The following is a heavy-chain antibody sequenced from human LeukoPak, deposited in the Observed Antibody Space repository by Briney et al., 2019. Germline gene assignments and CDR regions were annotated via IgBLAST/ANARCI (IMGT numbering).Heavy chain of an antibody. J-gene: IGHJ4*02. CDR2: ISSSSSYT. CDR1: GFTFSDYY. CDR3: ARVVYYGSGSPIDY. V-gene: IGHV3-11*06. D-gene: IGHD3-10*01. Sequence: GGSLRLSCAASGFTFSDYYMSWIRQAPGKGLEWVSYISSSSSYTNYADSVKGRFTISRDNAKNSLYLQMNSLRAEDTAVYYCARVVYYGSGSPIDYWGEATLVTVSS.